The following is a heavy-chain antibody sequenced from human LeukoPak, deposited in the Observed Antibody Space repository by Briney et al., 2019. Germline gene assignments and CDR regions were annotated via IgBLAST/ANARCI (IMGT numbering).Heavy chain of an antibody. D-gene: IGHD3-10*01. CDR3: ARGSPRAWEVLLD. CDR1: GGSFNYY. J-gene: IGHJ4*02. V-gene: IGHV4-34*01. CDR2: INQSGIT. Sequence: PSETLSLTCAVYGGSFNYYWSWIRQPPGKGLEWIGDINQSGITNYDPSLKSRVTISIDTSKNQLSLKVTSVTAADTAVYYCARGSPRAWEVLLDWGQGTLVTVSS.